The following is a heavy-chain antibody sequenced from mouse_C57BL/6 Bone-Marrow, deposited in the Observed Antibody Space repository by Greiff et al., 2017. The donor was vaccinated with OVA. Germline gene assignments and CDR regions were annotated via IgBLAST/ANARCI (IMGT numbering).Heavy chain of an antibody. J-gene: IGHJ2*01. D-gene: IGHD3-1*01. CDR2: IYPGSGST. CDR1: GYTFTSYW. Sequence: VQLQQPGAELVKPGASVKMSCKASGYTFTSYWITWVKQRPGQGLEWIGDIYPGSGSTNYNEKFKSKATLTVDTSSSTAYMQLSSLTSEDSAVYYCARWGHCVYYFDYWGQGTTLTVSS. V-gene: IGHV1-55*01. CDR3: ARWGHCVYYFDY.